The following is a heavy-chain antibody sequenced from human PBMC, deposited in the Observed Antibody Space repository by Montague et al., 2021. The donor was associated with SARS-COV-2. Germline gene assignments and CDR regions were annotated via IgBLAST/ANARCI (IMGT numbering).Heavy chain of an antibody. CDR3: AHIRRMYYCAY. V-gene: IGHV2-5*02. J-gene: IGHJ4*02. Sequence: PALVKPTQTLTLTCTFSGFSLSSSGVGVGWIRQPPGKAPEWLTLIFWDDDTRYSPPLKSRLTVTKGTSKNQVVLTLTNMDTVDTATYFCAHIRRMYYCAYWGQGTLVTVSS. CDR2: IFWDDDT. D-gene: IGHD2/OR15-2a*01. CDR1: GFSLSSSGVG.